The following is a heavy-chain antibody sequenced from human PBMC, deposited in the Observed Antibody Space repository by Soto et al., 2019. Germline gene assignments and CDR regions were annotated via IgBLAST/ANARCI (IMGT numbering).Heavy chain of an antibody. V-gene: IGHV3-30-3*01. CDR1: GFTLSSYS. Sequence: QVQLVESGGGVVQPGTSLRLSCAASGFTLSSYSIHWVRQAPGKGLDWVAVISYDGNTQFYGDSVKGRFIVSRDNSRNXLYLQLNNLQAEDTVVYYCAKVSRPSRISTPDFDYWGQGTLVTVSS. J-gene: IGHJ4*02. CDR3: AKVSRPSRISTPDFDY. CDR2: ISYDGNTQ.